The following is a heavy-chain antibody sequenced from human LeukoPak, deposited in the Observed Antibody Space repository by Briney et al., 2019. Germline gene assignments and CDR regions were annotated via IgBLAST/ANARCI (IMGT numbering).Heavy chain of an antibody. Sequence: SETLSLTCAVYGGSFSGYYWSWIRQPPGKGLEWIGYIYYSGSTYYNPSLKSRVTISVDTSKNQFSLKLSSVTAADTAVYYCARHASGYYSYYFDYWGQGTLVTVSS. CDR2: IYYSGST. CDR1: GGSFSGYY. D-gene: IGHD3-22*01. CDR3: ARHASGYYSYYFDY. V-gene: IGHV4-34*01. J-gene: IGHJ4*02.